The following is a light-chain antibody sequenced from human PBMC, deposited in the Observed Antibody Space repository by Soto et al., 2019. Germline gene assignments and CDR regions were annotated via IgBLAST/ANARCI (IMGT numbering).Light chain of an antibody. Sequence: DIQLTQSPSFLSASVGDTVTITCRASQGMSTYLAWYQQKPGKVPKLQIRSASTLQSGVPPRFSGGGSGTEFTLTISTLQPDDSGIYYCQQLNGYQLAFGGGTNVEIK. CDR2: SAS. V-gene: IGKV1-9*01. J-gene: IGKJ4*01. CDR1: QGMSTY. CDR3: QQLNGYQLA.